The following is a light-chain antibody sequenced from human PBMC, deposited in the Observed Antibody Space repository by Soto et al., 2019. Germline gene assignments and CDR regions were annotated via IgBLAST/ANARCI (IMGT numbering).Light chain of an antibody. CDR3: QQYYSFPRT. CDR2: AAS. Sequence: IWMTQSTSLLSASTGDRVTISCRMSQGIISYLAWYKQKPVKAPELLIYAASTLQSGVPSRFSGSGSGTDFTLTISCLQSEDFATYYCQQYYSFPRTFGQGTKV. CDR1: QGIISY. J-gene: IGKJ1*01. V-gene: IGKV1D-8*01.